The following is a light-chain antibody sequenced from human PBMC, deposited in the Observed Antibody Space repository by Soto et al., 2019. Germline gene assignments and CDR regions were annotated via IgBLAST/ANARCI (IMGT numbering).Light chain of an antibody. CDR1: TSDVGGYNY. V-gene: IGLV2-14*01. J-gene: IGLJ1*01. CDR3: SSYTSDSTLV. Sequence: QSVLTQPASVSGSPGQSITISCTGTTSDVGGYNYVSWYQQHPGKAPKLMIYEVSNRPSGVSNRFSGSKPGNTASLTISGLQTADEANYYCSSYTSDSTLVFGTGTKV. CDR2: EVS.